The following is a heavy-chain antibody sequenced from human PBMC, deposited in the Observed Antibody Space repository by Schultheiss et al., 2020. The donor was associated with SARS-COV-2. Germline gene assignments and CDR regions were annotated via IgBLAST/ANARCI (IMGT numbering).Heavy chain of an antibody. V-gene: IGHV3-66*02. J-gene: IGHJ5*02. Sequence: GESLKISCVASGFSVSGNYMSWVRQAPGKGLEWVSVIYSGGSTYYADSVKGRFTISRDNSKNTLYLQMNSLRPEDTAVYYCARDGSSGYYSWFDPWGQGTLVTVSS. CDR3: ARDGSSGYYSWFDP. CDR1: GFSVSGNY. D-gene: IGHD3-22*01. CDR2: IYSGGST.